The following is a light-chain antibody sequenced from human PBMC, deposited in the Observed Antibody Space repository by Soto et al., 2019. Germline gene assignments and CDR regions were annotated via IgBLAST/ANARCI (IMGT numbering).Light chain of an antibody. CDR2: DAS. CDR1: QSVSSY. CDR3: QQRSNWPLT. J-gene: IGKJ4*01. Sequence: EIVLTQSPATLSLSPGERATLSCRASQSVSSYLAWYQQKPGQAPRLLIYDASNRATGIPARFSGSGSGTDITLTNSSLEPEDLAVYYCQQRSNWPLTFGGGTKVEIK. V-gene: IGKV3-11*01.